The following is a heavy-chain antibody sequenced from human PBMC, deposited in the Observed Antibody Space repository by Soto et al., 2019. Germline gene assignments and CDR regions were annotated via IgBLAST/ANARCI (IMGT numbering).Heavy chain of an antibody. V-gene: IGHV3-30*18. CDR1: GFTFSSYG. CDR2: ISYDGSNK. Sequence: GGSLRLSCAASGFTFSSYGMHWVRQAPGKGLEWVAVISYDGSNKYYADSVKGRFTISRDNSKNTLYLQMNSLRAEDTAVYYCAKDARHNAYYFDYWGQGTLVTVSS. J-gene: IGHJ4*02. CDR3: AKDARHNAYYFDY. D-gene: IGHD1-20*01.